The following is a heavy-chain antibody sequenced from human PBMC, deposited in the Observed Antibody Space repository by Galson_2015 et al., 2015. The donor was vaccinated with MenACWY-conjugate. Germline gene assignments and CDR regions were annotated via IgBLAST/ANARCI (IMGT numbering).Heavy chain of an antibody. Sequence: SEPLSLTCTVSGDSISSANYYWTWVRQPPGRGLEWIASINYSGRTFYNPFLMSRVSISVDMSKSQYSLKLTSVTAADTAVYFCARRTPELNWFDPWGQGTLVTVSS. CDR1: GDSISSANYY. CDR3: ARRTPELNWFDP. V-gene: IGHV4-39*01. CDR2: INYSGRT. D-gene: IGHD1-26*01. J-gene: IGHJ5*02.